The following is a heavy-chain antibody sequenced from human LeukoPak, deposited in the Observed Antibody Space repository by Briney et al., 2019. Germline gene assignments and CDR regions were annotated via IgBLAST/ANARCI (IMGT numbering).Heavy chain of an antibody. CDR3: AELGITMIGGV. D-gene: IGHD3-10*02. V-gene: IGHV3-48*04. CDR2: ISSSGSTI. Sequence: GGSLRLFCAASGFTFSSYSMNWVRQAPGKGLEWVSYISSSGSTIYYADSVKGRFTISRDNAKNSLYLQMNSLRAEDTAVYYCAELGITMIGGVWGKGTTVTISS. J-gene: IGHJ6*04. CDR1: GFTFSSYS.